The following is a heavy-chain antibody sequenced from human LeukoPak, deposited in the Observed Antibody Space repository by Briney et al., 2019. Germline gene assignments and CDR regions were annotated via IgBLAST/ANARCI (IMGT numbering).Heavy chain of an antibody. CDR3: ARYGSGSAIDY. D-gene: IGHD3-10*01. J-gene: IGHJ4*02. Sequence: SATLSLTCTVSGGSISSYYWIWIRQPPGQGLEWIGYIYYSGSTNYNPSLKSRVTISLDTSKNQFSLKLSSVTAADTAVYYCARYGSGSAIDYWGQGTLVTVSS. CDR2: IYYSGST. CDR1: GGSISSYY. V-gene: IGHV4-59*01.